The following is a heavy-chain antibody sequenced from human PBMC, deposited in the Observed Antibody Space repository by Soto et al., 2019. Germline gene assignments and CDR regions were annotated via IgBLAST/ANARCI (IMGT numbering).Heavy chain of an antibody. Sequence: GASVKVSCKASGYTFTSYAMHWVRQAPGQRLEWMGWINAGNGNTKYSQKFQGRVTITRDTSASTAYMELSSLRSEDTAIYYCARGYCSSTSCHEDFWGQGTLVTVSS. V-gene: IGHV1-3*01. J-gene: IGHJ4*02. CDR2: INAGNGNT. CDR3: ARGYCSSTSCHEDF. D-gene: IGHD2-2*01. CDR1: GYTFTSYA.